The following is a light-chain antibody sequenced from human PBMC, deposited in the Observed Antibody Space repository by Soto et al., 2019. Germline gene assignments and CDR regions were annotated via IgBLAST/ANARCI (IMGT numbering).Light chain of an antibody. CDR3: QLYTSDSRT. Sequence: DIQMTQSPSTLSASVGDRITITCRASHTISRLAWYQQKPGKAPKLLIFDSSRLQSGVPSRFSGSGSGTEFTITASSLQPDDFATYYCQLYTSDSRTFGQGTKVDIK. V-gene: IGKV1-5*01. CDR2: DSS. CDR1: HTISR. J-gene: IGKJ1*01.